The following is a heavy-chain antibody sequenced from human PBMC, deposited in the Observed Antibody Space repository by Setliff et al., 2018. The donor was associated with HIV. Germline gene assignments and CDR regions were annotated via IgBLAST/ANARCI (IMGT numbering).Heavy chain of an antibody. CDR2: INPSGGST. D-gene: IGHD1-26*01. CDR3: ARAGRRGREQGSKGFDP. J-gene: IGHJ5*02. Sequence: ASVKVSCKASGYTFTSYYMHWVRHAPGQGLEWMGIINPSGGSTSYAQKFQGRVTMTRDTSTSTVYMELSSLRSEDTAVYFCARAGRRGREQGSKGFDPWGQGTLVTVSS. V-gene: IGHV1-46*01. CDR1: GYTFTSYY.